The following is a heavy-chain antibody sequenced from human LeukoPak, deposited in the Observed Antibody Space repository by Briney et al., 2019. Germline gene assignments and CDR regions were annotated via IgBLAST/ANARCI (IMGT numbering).Heavy chain of an antibody. D-gene: IGHD2-15*01. V-gene: IGHV5-51*01. Sequence: GGSLEIPVQGPGYHFITYWIGGAGQMPGKGREGRGIIYAGESDTKYRPSFQGHVSISADKSINTAYLQWSSLKASDTAMYYCARSACLGSYSRYWGQGTLVTVSS. CDR3: ARSACLGSYSRY. CDR2: IYAGESDT. CDR1: GYHFITYW. J-gene: IGHJ4*02.